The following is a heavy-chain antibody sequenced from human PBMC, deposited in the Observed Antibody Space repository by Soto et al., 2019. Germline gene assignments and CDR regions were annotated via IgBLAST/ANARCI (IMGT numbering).Heavy chain of an antibody. CDR1: GVSIVYYY. D-gene: IGHD1-1*01. CDR2: IYYTGIT. CDR3: ASLQARQYFPGVDV. V-gene: IGHV4-59*01. Sequence: SETLSLTCSVSGVSIVYYYWNWIRQPPGKGLEWIGHIYYTGITNYNPSLNSRVSISVDTSRNQISLKLASVTAADTAVYYCASLQARQYFPGVDVWGQGTTVTVSS. J-gene: IGHJ6*02.